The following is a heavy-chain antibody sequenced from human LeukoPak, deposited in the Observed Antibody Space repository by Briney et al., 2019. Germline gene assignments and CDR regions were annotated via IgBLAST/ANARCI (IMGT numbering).Heavy chain of an antibody. CDR2: IIPIFGTA. V-gene: IGHV1-69*05. D-gene: IGHD6-19*01. Sequence: ASVKVSCKASGGTFISYAISWVRQAPGQGLEWMGRIIPIFGTANYAQKFQGRVTITTDESTSTAYMELSSLRSEDTAVYYCARSRDSGWPNDAFDIWGQGTMVTVSS. CDR1: GGTFISYA. CDR3: ARSRDSGWPNDAFDI. J-gene: IGHJ3*02.